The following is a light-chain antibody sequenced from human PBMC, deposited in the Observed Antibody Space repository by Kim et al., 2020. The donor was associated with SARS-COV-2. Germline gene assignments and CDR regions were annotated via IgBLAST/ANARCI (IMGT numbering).Light chain of an antibody. J-gene: IGKJ2*01. Sequence: EIVMTQSPATLSASPGETATLSCMASQSVSSNLAWYHQKHGQAPRLLIYGASSRATVIPARFSASGSGAESTLTISSLQSEDFGVYFCQQYNIWPYTFGQGTKLEI. CDR3: QQYNIWPYT. V-gene: IGKV3-15*01. CDR2: GAS. CDR1: QSVSSN.